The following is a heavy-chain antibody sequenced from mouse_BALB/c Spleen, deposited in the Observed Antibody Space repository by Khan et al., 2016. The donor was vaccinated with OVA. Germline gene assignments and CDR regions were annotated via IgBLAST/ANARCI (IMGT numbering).Heavy chain of an antibody. D-gene: IGHD2-1*01. V-gene: IGHV1-7*01. CDR3: TRRGLDGIFAY. Sequence: QVQLQQSGAELAKPGASVKMSCKASGYTFTTYWMHWIKQRPGQGLEWIGYINPSTGYTEYNQKFKDKATLTTDKSSSTAYMQLSSLTFEDSAVYYCTRRGLDGIFAYWGQGTLVTVSA. CDR1: GYTFTTYW. CDR2: INPSTGYT. J-gene: IGHJ3*01.